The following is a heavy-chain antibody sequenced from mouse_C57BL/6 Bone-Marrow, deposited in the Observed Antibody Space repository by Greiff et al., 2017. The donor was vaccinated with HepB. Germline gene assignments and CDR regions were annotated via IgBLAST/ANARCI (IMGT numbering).Heavy chain of an antibody. D-gene: IGHD2-5*01. V-gene: IGHV1-81*01. J-gene: IGHJ2*01. CDR3: ARKGKYSNYGIDY. CDR1: GYTFTSYG. Sequence: QVQLKQSGAELARPGASVKLSCKASGYTFTSYGISWVKQRTGQGLEWIGEIYPRSGNTYYNEKFKGKATLTADKSSSTAYMELRSLTSEDSAVYFCARKGKYSNYGIDYWGQGTTLTVSS. CDR2: IYPRSGNT.